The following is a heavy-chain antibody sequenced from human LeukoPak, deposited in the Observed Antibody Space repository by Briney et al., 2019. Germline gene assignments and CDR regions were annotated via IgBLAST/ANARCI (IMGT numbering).Heavy chain of an antibody. D-gene: IGHD6-13*01. CDR2: INTDGSRT. V-gene: IGHV3-74*01. CDR1: GFTFSTYW. J-gene: IGHJ4*02. Sequence: GGSLRLSCAASGFTFSTYWMHWVRQAPGKGLVWVSRINTDGSRTTYADSVKGRFTISRDNSKNTLYLQMSSLRAEDTAVYYCVKRWAAAASGWGQGTLVTVSS. CDR3: VKRWAAAASG.